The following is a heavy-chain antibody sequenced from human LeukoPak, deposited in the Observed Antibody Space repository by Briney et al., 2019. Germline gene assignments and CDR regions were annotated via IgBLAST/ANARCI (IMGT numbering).Heavy chain of an antibody. Sequence: GGSLRLSCAASGFTFSSYSMSWVCQAPGKGLEWVSHISSSNNTKYYADSVKGRFTISRDNAKNSLYLQMNSLRDEDTAVYFCAGGDGWFGELLSFDYWGQGTLVTVSS. CDR3: AGGDGWFGELLSFDY. V-gene: IGHV3-48*02. J-gene: IGHJ4*02. D-gene: IGHD3-10*01. CDR2: ISSSNNTK. CDR1: GFTFSSYS.